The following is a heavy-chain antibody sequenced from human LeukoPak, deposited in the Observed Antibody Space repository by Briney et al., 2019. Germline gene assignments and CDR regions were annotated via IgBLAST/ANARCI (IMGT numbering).Heavy chain of an antibody. CDR1: GFTFSDYY. Sequence: GGSLRLSCAASGFTFSDYYMSWIRQAPGKGLEWVSYISSSGSTIYYADSVKGRFTISRDNAKNSLYLQMNSLRAEDTAVYYCAKDKTVYSYGFDYWGQGTLVTVSS. V-gene: IGHV3-11*04. D-gene: IGHD5-18*01. J-gene: IGHJ4*02. CDR2: ISSSGSTI. CDR3: AKDKTVYSYGFDY.